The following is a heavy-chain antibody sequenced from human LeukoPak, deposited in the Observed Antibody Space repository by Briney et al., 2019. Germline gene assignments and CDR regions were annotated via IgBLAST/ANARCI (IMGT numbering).Heavy chain of an antibody. CDR2: ISSSSSYI. Sequence: PGGSLRLSCAASGFTFSSYSMNWVRQAPGKGLEWVSSISSSSSYIYYADSVKGRFTISRDNAKNSLYLQMNSLRAEDTAVYYCARDRNPDLITVFGVVTLDTFDIWGQGTMVTVSS. V-gene: IGHV3-21*01. CDR3: ARDRNPDLITVFGVVTLDTFDI. J-gene: IGHJ3*02. CDR1: GFTFSSYS. D-gene: IGHD3-3*01.